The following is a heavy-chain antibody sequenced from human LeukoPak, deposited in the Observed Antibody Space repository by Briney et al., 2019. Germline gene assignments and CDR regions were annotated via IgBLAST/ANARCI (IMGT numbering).Heavy chain of an antibody. CDR2: INPSGGGA. V-gene: IGHV1-46*01. CDR1: GYTFTDYS. Sequence: GASVRISCEASGYTFTDYSIHWVRQAPGQGLEWMGIINPSGGGASYAQKFQGRVTMTRDTSTSTVYMELSSLRSEDTAVYYCAKDPIVDYGLIVDFWGQGTLVTVSS. CDR3: AKDPIVDYGLIVDF. D-gene: IGHD2-21*01. J-gene: IGHJ4*02.